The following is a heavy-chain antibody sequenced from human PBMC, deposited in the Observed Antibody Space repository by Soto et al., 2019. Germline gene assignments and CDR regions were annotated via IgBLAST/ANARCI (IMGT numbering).Heavy chain of an antibody. V-gene: IGHV4-61*05. Sequence: SETLSLTCTVSGGSISSSSYYWGWLRPPPGKGLDWIGDIYYSGSTNYNPSLKSRVTISVDTSKNQFSLKLSSVTAADTAVYYCARALTTVVTPPLYYYYYGMDVWGQGTTVTVS. D-gene: IGHD4-17*01. CDR2: IYYSGST. J-gene: IGHJ6*02. CDR1: GGSISSSSYY. CDR3: ARALTTVVTPPLYYYYYGMDV.